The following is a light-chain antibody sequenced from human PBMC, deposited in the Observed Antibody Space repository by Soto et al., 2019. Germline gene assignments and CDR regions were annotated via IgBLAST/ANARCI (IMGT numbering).Light chain of an antibody. CDR2: KGS. J-gene: IGKJ1*01. CDR1: QSLPSTW. CDR3: QQYAARSPWT. V-gene: IGKV1-5*03. Sequence: DVQMTQSPSTLSASVGDKVTITCRASQSLPSTWLAWFQQRPGKAPNVLIYKGSALASGVSSRFSGSGSGTEFTLTISSLQPDDFATYFCQQYAARSPWTFGQGTMV.